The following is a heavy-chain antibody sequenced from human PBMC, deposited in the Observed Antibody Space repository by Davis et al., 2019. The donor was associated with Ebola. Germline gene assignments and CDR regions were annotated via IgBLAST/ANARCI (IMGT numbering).Heavy chain of an antibody. CDR3: ARVPLWSGYQSYYYYGMDV. J-gene: IGHJ6*04. V-gene: IGHV3-30-3*01. Sequence: GESLKISCAASGFTFSHYAVHWVRQAPGKGLEWVAVIPYDGSNKYYADSVKGRFTISRDNSKNTLYLQMTSLTAEDTAVYYCARVPLWSGYQSYYYYGMDVWGKGTTVTVSS. CDR1: GFTFSHYA. CDR2: IPYDGSNK. D-gene: IGHD3-3*01.